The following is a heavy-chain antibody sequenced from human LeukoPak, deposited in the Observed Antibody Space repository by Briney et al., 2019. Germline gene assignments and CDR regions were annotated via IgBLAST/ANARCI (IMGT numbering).Heavy chain of an antibody. D-gene: IGHD2-15*01. J-gene: IGHJ3*02. Sequence: GGSLRLSCAASGFTFSGYEMNWVRQAPGKGLEWVSYIRSSSSYIYYADSVKGRFTISRDNAKNSLYLQMNSLRAEDTAVYYCARVPLRYCSGGSCHRGAFDIWGQGTMVTVSS. CDR2: IRSSSSYI. CDR1: GFTFSGYE. V-gene: IGHV3-21*05. CDR3: ARVPLRYCSGGSCHRGAFDI.